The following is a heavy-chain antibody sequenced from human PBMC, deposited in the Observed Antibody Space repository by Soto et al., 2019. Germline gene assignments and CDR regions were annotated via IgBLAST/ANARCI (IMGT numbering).Heavy chain of an antibody. D-gene: IGHD3-22*01. CDR2: INSDGSST. CDR3: PRGGIGGLTMTDRGEYYHSYYGMHX. Sequence: PGGSLRLSCAASGFTFSSYWMHWVRQAPGKGLVWVSGINSDGSSTSYEYSVKGRLTISRDNAKNTLYLKMNSLRAEDTAVYYCPRGGIGGLTMTDRGEYYHSYYGMHXWGQGTTVTVS. V-gene: IGHV3-74*01. CDR1: GFTFSSYW. J-gene: IGHJ6*02.